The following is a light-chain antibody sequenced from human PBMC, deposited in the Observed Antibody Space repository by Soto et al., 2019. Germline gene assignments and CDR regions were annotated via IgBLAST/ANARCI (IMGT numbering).Light chain of an antibody. J-gene: IGKJ5*01. V-gene: IGKV2-30*01. CDR2: KVS. CDR3: MQGIHWPIT. CDR1: KGLLYSDGNTF. Sequence: EVVLTLRPPAQPLAPGRPAYVRCRSCKGLLYSDGNTFLSWSQQRPGQSPRRLIYKVSNRDSGVPDRFSGSGSGTDFTLKISRVEAEDVGVYYCMQGIHWPITFGQGTRLE.